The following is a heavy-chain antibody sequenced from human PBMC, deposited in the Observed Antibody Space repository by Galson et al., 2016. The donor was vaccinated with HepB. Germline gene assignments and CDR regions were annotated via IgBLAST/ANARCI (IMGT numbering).Heavy chain of an antibody. V-gene: IGHV3-23*01. CDR1: GFTFSSYA. CDR3: AKDLGFLEWLFFDSYYYYGMDV. D-gene: IGHD3-3*01. Sequence: SLRLSCAASGFTFSSYAMSWVRQAPGKGLEWVSSSGSGGSTYYADSVKGRFTISRDNSKNTLYLQMNSLRAEDAAVYYCAKDLGFLEWLFFDSYYYYGMDVWGQGTTVTVSS. J-gene: IGHJ6*02. CDR2: SGSGGST.